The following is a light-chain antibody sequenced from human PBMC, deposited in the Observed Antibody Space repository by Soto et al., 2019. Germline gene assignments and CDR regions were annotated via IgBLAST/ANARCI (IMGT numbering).Light chain of an antibody. Sequence: QSALTQPRSVSGSPGQSVTISCTGTSSDVGGYNYVSWYQQHPGKAPKLMIYDVSKRPSGVPDRFSGSKSGNTASLTISGLQAEDGADYYCCSYAGIYTLRVFGPGTKVTVL. J-gene: IGLJ1*01. V-gene: IGLV2-11*01. CDR3: CSYAGIYTLRV. CDR2: DVS. CDR1: SSDVGGYNY.